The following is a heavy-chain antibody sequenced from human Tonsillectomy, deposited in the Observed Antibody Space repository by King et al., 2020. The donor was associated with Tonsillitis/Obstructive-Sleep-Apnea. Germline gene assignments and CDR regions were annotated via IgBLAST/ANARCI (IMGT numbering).Heavy chain of an antibody. CDR3: ARHTRPAFDI. CDR2: IWYDGSDK. Sequence: VQLVESGGGVVQPGRSLRLSCAASGFTFSTYGMHWVRQAPGKGLEWVAVIWYDGSDKYYADSVKGRFTISRDNSKNTLYLQMNSLRAEDTAVYYCARHTRPAFDIWGQGTMVTVSS. V-gene: IGHV3-33*01. J-gene: IGHJ3*02. CDR1: GFTFSTYG.